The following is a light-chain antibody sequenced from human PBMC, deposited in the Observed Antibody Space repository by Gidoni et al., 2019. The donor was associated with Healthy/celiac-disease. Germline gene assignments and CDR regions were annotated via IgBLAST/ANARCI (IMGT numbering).Light chain of an antibody. CDR2: AAS. CDR1: QSVSSY. V-gene: IGKV1-39*01. J-gene: IGKJ2*01. Sequence: DIQMTQSPSSLSASVGDRVTITCRASQSVSSYLNWYQQKPGKAPKLLIYAASSLQSVVPSRFSGSGSGTDFTLTISSLQPEDFATYYCQLSYGFGQGTKLEIK. CDR3: QLSYG.